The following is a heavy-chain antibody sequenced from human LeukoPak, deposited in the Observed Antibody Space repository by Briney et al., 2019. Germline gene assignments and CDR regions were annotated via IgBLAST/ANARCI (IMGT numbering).Heavy chain of an antibody. CDR1: GGSISSTIYY. J-gene: IGHJ6*03. V-gene: IGHV4-39*01. Sequence: PSETLSLTCTVSGGSISSTIYYWGWIRQPPGKGLEWIGTSYYGGNSYLNPSLMSRVTISVDGSKNQFSPTLTSATAADTAVYYCATTSGYRNYYYYYIDVWGKGTTVTVSS. D-gene: IGHD3-22*01. CDR2: SYYGGNS. CDR3: ATTSGYRNYYYYYIDV.